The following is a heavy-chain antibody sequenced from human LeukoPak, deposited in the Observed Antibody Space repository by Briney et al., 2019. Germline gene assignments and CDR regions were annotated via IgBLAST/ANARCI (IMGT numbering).Heavy chain of an antibody. D-gene: IGHD2-15*01. CDR2: ITYDGSNK. V-gene: IGHV3-30*04. CDR1: GFTFSSYA. CDR3: ARGFGVVVVAATKGKYNWFDP. Sequence: PGGSLRLSCAGSGFTFSSYAMHWVRQAPGKGLEWVAVITYDGSNKYYADSVKGRFTISRHNAKNTLYLQMNSLRAEDTAVYYCARGFGVVVVAATKGKYNWFDPWGQGTLVTVSS. J-gene: IGHJ5*02.